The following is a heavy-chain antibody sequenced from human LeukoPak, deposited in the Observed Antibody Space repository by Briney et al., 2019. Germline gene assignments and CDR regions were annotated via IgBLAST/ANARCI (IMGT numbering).Heavy chain of an antibody. CDR2: IKHDGSER. V-gene: IGHV3-7*04. J-gene: IGHJ4*02. D-gene: IGHD1-26*01. Sequence: LAGGSLRLSCAASGFTFSGYWMTWVRQAPGKGLEWVANIKHDGSERYYVDSVKERFTLSRDNAKNSLYLQMDSLRPEDTAVYYCARDGVPYGGTYCVDYWGQGTLVTVSS. CDR1: GFTFSGYW. CDR3: ARDGVPYGGTYCVDY.